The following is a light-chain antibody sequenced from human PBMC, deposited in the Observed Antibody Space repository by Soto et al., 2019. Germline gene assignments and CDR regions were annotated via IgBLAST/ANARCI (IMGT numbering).Light chain of an antibody. J-gene: IGKJ2*01. CDR1: QSISSW. CDR3: QQYNSRYT. Sequence: DIQMTQSPSTLSASVGDRVTITCRASQSISSWLAWYQQKPGKAPKLLIYKASSSESGVPSRFSGSGSGTEFTLTISSLQPDDFATYYCQQYNSRYTFGQGTKLEIK. CDR2: KAS. V-gene: IGKV1-5*03.